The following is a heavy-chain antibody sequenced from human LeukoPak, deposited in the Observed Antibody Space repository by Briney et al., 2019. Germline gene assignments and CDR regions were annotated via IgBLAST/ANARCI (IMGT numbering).Heavy chain of an antibody. CDR2: IWYEGSNN. CDR1: GFTFSSYG. CDR3: AGQDSSFDY. V-gene: IGHV3-33*01. Sequence: GGSLRLSCAASGFTFSSYGMNWVRQAPGKGLEWVAVIWYEGSNNHYADSVKGRFTVSRDNSKNTLYLQMSSLRVEDTAVYYCAGQDSSFDYWGQGTLVTVSS. J-gene: IGHJ4*02.